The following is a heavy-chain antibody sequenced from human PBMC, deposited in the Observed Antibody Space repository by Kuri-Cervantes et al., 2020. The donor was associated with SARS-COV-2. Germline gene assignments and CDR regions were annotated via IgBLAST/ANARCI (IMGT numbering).Heavy chain of an antibody. Sequence: GESLKISCAASGFTFSSYGMHWVRQAPGKGLEWVAVIWYDGSNKYYADSVKGRFTISRDNSKNTLYLQMNSLRAEDTAVYYCWGSSYRRDFDYWGQGTLVTVSS. CDR1: GFTFSSYG. V-gene: IGHV3-33*01. J-gene: IGHJ4*02. CDR3: WGSSYRRDFDY. D-gene: IGHD3-22*01. CDR2: IWYDGSNK.